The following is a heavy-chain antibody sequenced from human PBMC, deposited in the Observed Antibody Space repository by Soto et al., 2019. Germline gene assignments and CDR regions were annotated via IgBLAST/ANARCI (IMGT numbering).Heavy chain of an antibody. CDR2: ISAYNGNT. CDR3: ARVVEGSSGYYYHAAFDI. V-gene: IGHV1-18*01. J-gene: IGHJ3*02. D-gene: IGHD3-22*01. CDR1: GHTFTSYG. Sequence: ASVKVSCKASGHTFTSYGISWVRQAPGQGLEWMGWISAYNGNTNYAQKLQGRVTMTTDTSTSTAYMELRSLGSEDTAVYYCARVVEGSSGYYYHAAFDIWGQGTMVTVSS.